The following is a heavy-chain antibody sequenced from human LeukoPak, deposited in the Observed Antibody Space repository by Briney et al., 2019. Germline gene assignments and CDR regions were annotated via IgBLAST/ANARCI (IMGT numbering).Heavy chain of an antibody. D-gene: IGHD3-9*01. V-gene: IGHV3-11*06. CDR1: GFTFSDYY. J-gene: IGHJ4*02. Sequence: GGSLRLSCTASGFTFSDYYMSWIRQAPGKGLEWVSYISPSGTYTNYAGSVKGRFTISRDNSKNTLYLQMNSLRAEDTAVYYCARDFGWLSGFDNWGQGTLVTVSS. CDR2: ISPSGTYT. CDR3: ARDFGWLSGFDN.